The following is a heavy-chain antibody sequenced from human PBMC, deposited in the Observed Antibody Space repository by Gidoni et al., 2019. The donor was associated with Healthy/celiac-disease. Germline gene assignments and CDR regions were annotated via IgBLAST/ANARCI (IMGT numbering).Heavy chain of an antibody. D-gene: IGHD3-3*01. CDR2: ISSSSSYI. V-gene: IGHV3-21*01. CDR1: GFTFSSYS. Sequence: EVQLVESGGGLVKPGGSLRLSCAASGFTFSSYSRIWVRQAPGKGLGWVSSISSSSSYIFYADSVKGRFTISRDNAKNSLYLQMNSLRAEDTAVYYCARTGYYDFWSGYYYYMDVWGKGTTVTVSS. J-gene: IGHJ6*03. CDR3: ARTGYYDFWSGYYYYMDV.